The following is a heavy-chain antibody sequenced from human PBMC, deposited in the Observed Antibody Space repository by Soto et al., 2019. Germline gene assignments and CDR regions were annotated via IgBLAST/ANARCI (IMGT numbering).Heavy chain of an antibody. D-gene: IGHD6-13*01. J-gene: IGHJ4*02. CDR3: ARDRRESIAAAATLDY. CDR2: ISYDGSNK. CDR1: GFTFSSYA. Sequence: WVLRLSCAASGFTFSSYAMHWVRQAPGKGLEWVAVISYDGSNKYYADSVKGRFSISRDNSKNTLYLQMNSLRAEDTAVYYCARDRRESIAAAATLDYWGQGTLVTVSS. V-gene: IGHV3-30-3*01.